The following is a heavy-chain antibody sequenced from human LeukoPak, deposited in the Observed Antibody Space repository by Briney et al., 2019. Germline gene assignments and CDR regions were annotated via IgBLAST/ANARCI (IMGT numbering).Heavy chain of an antibody. CDR2: IIPIFGTA. CDR1: GGTFSSYA. Sequence: ASVKVSCKASGGTFSSYAISWVRQAPGQGLEWMGGIIPIFGTANYAQKFQGRVTITADKSTSTAYMELSSLRSEDTAVYYCARDRKQQLADGMDVWGQGTTVTVSS. J-gene: IGHJ6*02. D-gene: IGHD6-13*01. V-gene: IGHV1-69*06. CDR3: ARDRKQQLADGMDV.